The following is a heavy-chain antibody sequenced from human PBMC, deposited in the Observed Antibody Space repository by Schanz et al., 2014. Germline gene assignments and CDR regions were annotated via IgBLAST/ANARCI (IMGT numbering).Heavy chain of an antibody. V-gene: IGHV3-23*04. D-gene: IGHD2-21*01. CDR2: INWSDGST. CDR3: AKGQGAVINNWYFDL. J-gene: IGHJ2*01. Sequence: DVQLVDSGGGLVQPGGSLRLSCAASGFTFTNYAMTWVRQAPGKGLEWVSAINWSDGSTGYADSVKGRFTISRDNSKNTLFLQMSSLRAEDTAVYYCAKGQGAVINNWYFDLWGRGTLVTVSS. CDR1: GFTFTNYA.